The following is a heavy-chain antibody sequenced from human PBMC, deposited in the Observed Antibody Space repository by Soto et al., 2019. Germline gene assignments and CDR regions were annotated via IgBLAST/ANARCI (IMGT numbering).Heavy chain of an antibody. CDR2: ITSSGSTI. J-gene: IGHJ6*02. D-gene: IGHD3-10*01. CDR1: GFTFRDYY. CDR3: ARDGWTLGSVSSDGMDV. V-gene: IGHV3-11*01. Sequence: QVQLVESGGGLVKPGGSLRLSCAASGFTFRDYYISWIRQAPGKGLEWISYITSSGSTIYYADSVRGRFTVSRDNAKNSRYLQMNSLSAEDTAIYYFARDGWTLGSVSSDGMDVWGQGTKVIVCS.